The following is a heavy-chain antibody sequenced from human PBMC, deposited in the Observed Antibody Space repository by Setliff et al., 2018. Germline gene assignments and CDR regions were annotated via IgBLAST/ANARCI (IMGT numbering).Heavy chain of an antibody. CDR3: ATGSPDSYGLGYYYYYYMDV. D-gene: IGHD5-18*01. CDR1: GYTFTSYY. CDR2: INPSGGST. V-gene: IGHV1-46*01. Sequence: ASVKVSCKASGYTFTSYYMHWVRQAPGQGLEWMGIINPSGGSTSYAQKFQGRVTMTRDTSTSTVYMELSSLRSEDTAVYYCATGSPDSYGLGYYYYYYMDVWGKGTTVTVSS. J-gene: IGHJ6*03.